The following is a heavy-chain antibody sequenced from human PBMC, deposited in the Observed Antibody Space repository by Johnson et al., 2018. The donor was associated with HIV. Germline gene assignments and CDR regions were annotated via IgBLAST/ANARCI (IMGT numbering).Heavy chain of an antibody. CDR1: GFTFDDYA. J-gene: IGHJ3*02. Sequence: VQLVESGGGLVQPGRSLRLSCAASGFTFDDYAMHWVRQAPGKGLEWVSGISWNSGSIGYADSVKGRFTISRDNAKNSLYLQMNSLRAEDTALYYCAKDMSSSWYRGGFDIWGQGTMVTVSS. CDR3: AKDMSSSWYRGGFDI. D-gene: IGHD6-13*01. V-gene: IGHV3-9*01. CDR2: ISWNSGSI.